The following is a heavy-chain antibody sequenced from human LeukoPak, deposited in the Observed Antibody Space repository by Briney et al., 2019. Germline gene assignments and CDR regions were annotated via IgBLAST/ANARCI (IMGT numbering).Heavy chain of an antibody. J-gene: IGHJ5*02. V-gene: IGHV3-66*02. CDR3: AKDRSPMVRGVMTP. Sequence: GGSLRLSCAASGFTFSSYAMNWVRQAPGKGLEWVSVIYSGGSTYYADSVKGRFTISRDNSKNTLYLQMNSLKPEDTAVYYCAKDRSPMVRGVMTPWGQGTLVTVSS. CDR2: IYSGGST. CDR1: GFTFSSYA. D-gene: IGHD3-10*01.